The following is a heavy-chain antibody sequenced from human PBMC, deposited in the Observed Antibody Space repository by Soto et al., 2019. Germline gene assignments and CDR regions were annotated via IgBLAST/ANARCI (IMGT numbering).Heavy chain of an antibody. D-gene: IGHD6-19*01. CDR3: ERGEGSGWYY. CDR1: GFTFSSYA. V-gene: IGHV3-30-3*01. J-gene: IGHJ4*02. CDR2: ISYDGSNK. Sequence: QVQLVESGGGVVQPGMSLRLSCAASGFTFSSYAMHWDRQAPGKGLEWVAVISYDGSNKYYADSVKGRFTISRDNSKNRLYLQMNSLRAKDTAVYYCERGEGSGWYYWGQGTLVTVCS.